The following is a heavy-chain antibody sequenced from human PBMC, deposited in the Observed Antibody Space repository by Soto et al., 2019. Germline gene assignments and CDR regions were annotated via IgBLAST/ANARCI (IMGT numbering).Heavy chain of an antibody. J-gene: IGHJ4*02. CDR3: AKPGDIYEFWSGYYRTANYFDF. CDR1: DYIFSNYH. CDR2: ISGNNGNT. D-gene: IGHD3-3*01. Sequence: QLQLVQSGAGVKRPGDSVKVSCKASDYIFSNYHNNWVRQAPGQGLEWMGSISGNNGNTQYAQMFQGRVTMTTDKSTNTLYMELRSLGSGDTAVYYCAKPGDIYEFWSGYYRTANYFDFWGQGSLVTVSS. V-gene: IGHV1-18*01.